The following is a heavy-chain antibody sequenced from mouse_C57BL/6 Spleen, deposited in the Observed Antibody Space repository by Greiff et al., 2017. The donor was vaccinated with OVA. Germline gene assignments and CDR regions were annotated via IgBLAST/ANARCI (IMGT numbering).Heavy chain of an antibody. CDR3: ANDYWFAY. D-gene: IGHD2-4*01. CDR2: IDPSDSET. CDR1: GSTFTSYW. J-gene: IGHJ3*01. Sequence: VQLQQPGAELVRPGSSVKLSCKASGSTFTSYWLHWVKQRPIQGLEWIGNIDPSDSETHYNQKFKDKATLTVDKSSSTAYMQLSSLTSEDSAVYYCANDYWFAYWGQGTLVTVSA. V-gene: IGHV1-52*01.